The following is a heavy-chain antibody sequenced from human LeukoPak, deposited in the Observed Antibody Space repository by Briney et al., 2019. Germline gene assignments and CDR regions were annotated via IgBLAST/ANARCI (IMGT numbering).Heavy chain of an antibody. CDR1: GYTLAELS. D-gene: IGHD3-3*01. J-gene: IGHJ4*02. V-gene: IGHV1-24*01. CDR2: FDPEDGET. CDR3: ATWNDFWSGYLDY. Sequence: GASVKVSCKVSGYTLAELSMHWVRQAPGKGLEWMGGFDPEDGETIYAQKFQGRVTMTEDTSTDTAYMELSSLRSEDTAVYYCATWNDFWSGYLDYWGQGTLVTVSS.